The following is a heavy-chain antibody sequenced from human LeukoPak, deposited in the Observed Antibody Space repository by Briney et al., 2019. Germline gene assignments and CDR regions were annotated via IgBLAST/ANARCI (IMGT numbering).Heavy chain of an antibody. J-gene: IGHJ4*02. CDR3: AREIDGSGSTSPSFDY. V-gene: IGHV1-2*02. CDR1: GYTFTGYY. D-gene: IGHD3-10*01. Sequence: ASVKVSCKASGYTFTGYYMHWVRQAPGQGLEWMGWINPNSGGTNYAQKFQGRVTMTRDTSTSTAYMELSRLRYDDTAVYYCAREIDGSGSTSPSFDYWGQGTLVTVSS. CDR2: INPNSGGT.